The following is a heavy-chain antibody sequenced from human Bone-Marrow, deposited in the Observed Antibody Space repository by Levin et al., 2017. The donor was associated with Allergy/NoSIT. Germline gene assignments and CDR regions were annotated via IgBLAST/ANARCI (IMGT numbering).Heavy chain of an antibody. CDR1: GFTFHNAW. D-gene: IGHD2-15*01. V-gene: IGHV3-15*07. CDR2: IKSTVDGGTP. CDR3: TTTCCSGGNYYSGAFGY. Sequence: GGSLRLSCAASGFTFHNAWMNWVRQAPGKGLEWVGRIKSTVDGGTPDYPAPVKGRFTISRAVSKNTLYLQINSLKTEDTAVYYCTTTCCSGGNYYSGAFGYWGQGTLVTVSS. J-gene: IGHJ4*02.